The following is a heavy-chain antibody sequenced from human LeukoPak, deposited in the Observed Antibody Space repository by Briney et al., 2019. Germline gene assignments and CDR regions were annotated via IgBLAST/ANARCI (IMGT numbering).Heavy chain of an antibody. CDR2: IYSSGST. V-gene: IGHV4-59*08. D-gene: IGHD2-15*01. Sequence: PSETLSLTCTVSGGSISSYYWNWIRQPPGKGLEWIGYIYSSGSTYYNPSLKSRVTISVDTSKNQFSLKLSSVTATDTAVYFCARRHCSGSSCPLDYWGQGTLVTVSS. CDR1: GGSISSYY. J-gene: IGHJ4*02. CDR3: ARRHCSGSSCPLDY.